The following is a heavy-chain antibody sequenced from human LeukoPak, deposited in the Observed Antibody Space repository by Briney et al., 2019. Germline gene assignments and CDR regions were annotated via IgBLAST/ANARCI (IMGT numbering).Heavy chain of an antibody. J-gene: IGHJ6*02. CDR3: ARAGLGQTAVLRFLEWLPRTYYGMDV. V-gene: IGHV1-2*02. CDR2: INPNSGGT. CDR1: GYTFIDYY. D-gene: IGHD3-3*01. Sequence: GASVKVSCKASGYTFIDYYIHWVRQAPGQGLEWMGWINPNSGGTNYAQKFQGRVTMTRDTSISTAYMELSSLRSDDTAVYYCARAGLGQTAVLRFLEWLPRTYYGMDVWGQGTTVTVSS.